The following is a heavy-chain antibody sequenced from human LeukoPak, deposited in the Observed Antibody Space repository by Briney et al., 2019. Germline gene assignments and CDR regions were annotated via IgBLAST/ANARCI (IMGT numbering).Heavy chain of an antibody. Sequence: PGGSLRLSCAASGFTFSSYGMHWVRQAPGKGLEWVAVISYDGSNKYYADSVKGRFTISRDNSKNTLYLQMNSLRAEDTAVYYSRCSSTSGYYGMDVWGQGTTVTVSS. V-gene: IGHV3-30*03. CDR1: GFTFSSYG. CDR3: RCSSTSGYYGMDV. D-gene: IGHD2-2*01. J-gene: IGHJ6*02. CDR2: ISYDGSNK.